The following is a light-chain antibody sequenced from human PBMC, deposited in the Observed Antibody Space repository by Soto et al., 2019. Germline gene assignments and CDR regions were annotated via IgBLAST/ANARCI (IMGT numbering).Light chain of an antibody. CDR2: GPS. CDR3: QQYGSSPPYT. J-gene: IGKJ2*01. Sequence: EIVLTQSPGTLSLSPGERATLSSRASQSVSSSYLAWYQQRPGQTPRLLIYGPSSRATGIPDRFSGSGSGTDFTLTISRLEPEDFAVYYCQQYGSSPPYTFGQGTKLEIK. V-gene: IGKV3-20*01. CDR1: QSVSSSY.